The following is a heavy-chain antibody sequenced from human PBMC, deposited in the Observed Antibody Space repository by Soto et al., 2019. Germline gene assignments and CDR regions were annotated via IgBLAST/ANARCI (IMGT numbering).Heavy chain of an antibody. Sequence: QVQLVQSGAEVKKPGASVKASCKASGYIFTAYSMHWVRQAPGQGLEWMGVVNPSGGSTNYAQKFHGRITMTRDTSTSTVYMDLSSLTSEDTAVYYCAREENCSDGICYSEYFQRWGQGTLVTFSS. CDR2: VNPSGGST. CDR1: GYIFTAYS. D-gene: IGHD2-15*01. J-gene: IGHJ1*01. CDR3: AREENCSDGICYSEYFQR. V-gene: IGHV1-46*01.